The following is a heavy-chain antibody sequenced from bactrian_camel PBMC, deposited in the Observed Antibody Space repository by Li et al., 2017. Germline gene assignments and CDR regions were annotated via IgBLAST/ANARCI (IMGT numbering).Heavy chain of an antibody. CDR3: ARGSAATAVAGM. CDR1: GYILPTCE. Sequence: VQLVESGGGSVQAGGSLKLTCSASGYILPTCEMGWYRQAPGKGLEWVSGISEGGTTYYADPVKGRSTISRDNAQKTLYLQLNSLKTEDTAMYYCARGSAATAVAGMRGLGTQVTVS. J-gene: IGHJ4*01. CDR2: ISEGGTT. V-gene: IGHV3S40*01. D-gene: IGHD6*01.